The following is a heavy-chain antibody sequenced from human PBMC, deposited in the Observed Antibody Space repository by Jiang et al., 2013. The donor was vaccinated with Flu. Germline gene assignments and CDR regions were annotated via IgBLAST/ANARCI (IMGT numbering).Heavy chain of an antibody. CDR2: ISAYNGNT. D-gene: IGHD1-26*01. CDR3: ATVTQEGAIFDY. Sequence: KKPGASVKVSCKASGLHFTSYGITWVRQALGQGLEWMGWISAYNGNTNYAQKLQGRVTMTTDTSTSTAYMELRSLRSDDTAVYYCATVTQEGAIFDYWGQGTLVTVSS. V-gene: IGHV1-18*01. J-gene: IGHJ4*02. CDR1: GLHFTSYG.